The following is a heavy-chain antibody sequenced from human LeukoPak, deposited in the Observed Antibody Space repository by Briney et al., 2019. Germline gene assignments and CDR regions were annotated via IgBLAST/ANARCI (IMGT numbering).Heavy chain of an antibody. CDR1: GFTFSDYY. J-gene: IGHJ5*02. CDR2: ISSSGSTI. CDR3: ARDHQLRGVIMDWFDP. Sequence: GGSLRLSCAASGFTFSDYYMSWIRQAPGKGLEWVSYISSSGSTIYYADSVKGRFTISRDNAKNSLYLQMNSLRAEDTAVYYCARDHQLRGVIMDWFDPGAREPWSPSPQ. V-gene: IGHV3-11*01. D-gene: IGHD3-10*01.